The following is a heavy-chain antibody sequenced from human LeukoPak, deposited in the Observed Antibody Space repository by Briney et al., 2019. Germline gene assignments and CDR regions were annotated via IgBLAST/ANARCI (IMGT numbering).Heavy chain of an antibody. CDR2: IYNSGST. D-gene: IGHD6-19*01. CDR1: GGSISIYY. V-gene: IGHV4-59*01. J-gene: IGHJ4*02. Sequence: SETLSLTCTVSGGSISIYYWSWIRQPPGKGLEWIGHIYNSGSTNYSPSLKSRVTISVDTSKNQFSLKLSSVIAADTAVYYCARFKRAGGWSYFDYWGQGTLVTVSS. CDR3: ARFKRAGGWSYFDY.